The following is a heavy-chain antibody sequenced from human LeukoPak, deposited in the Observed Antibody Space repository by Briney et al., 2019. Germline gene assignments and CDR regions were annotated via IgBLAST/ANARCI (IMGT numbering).Heavy chain of an antibody. V-gene: IGHV3-30*18. CDR2: ISYDGSNK. D-gene: IGHD3-10*01. CDR3: AKGGRLLWFGELSDDAFDI. Sequence: PGGSLRLSCAASGFTFCSYGMHWVRQAPGKGLEWVAVISYDGSNKYYADSVKGRFTISRDNSKNTLYLQMNSLRAEDTAVYYCAKGGRLLWFGELSDDAFDIWGQGTMVTVSS. J-gene: IGHJ3*02. CDR1: GFTFCSYG.